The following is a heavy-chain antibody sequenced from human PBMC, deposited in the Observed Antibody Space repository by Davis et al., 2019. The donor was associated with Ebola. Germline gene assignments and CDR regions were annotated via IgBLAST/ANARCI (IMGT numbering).Heavy chain of an antibody. J-gene: IGHJ6*02. Sequence: MPGGSLRLSCTVSGGSISSSSYYWSWIRQPPGKGLEWIGEINHSGSTNYNPSLKSRVTISVDTSKNQFSLKLSSVTAADTAVYYCARVGQEISGYYYYGMDVWGQGTTVTVSS. CDR3: ARVGQEISGYYYYGMDV. CDR1: GGSISSSSYY. D-gene: IGHD1-14*01. V-gene: IGHV4-39*07. CDR2: INHSGST.